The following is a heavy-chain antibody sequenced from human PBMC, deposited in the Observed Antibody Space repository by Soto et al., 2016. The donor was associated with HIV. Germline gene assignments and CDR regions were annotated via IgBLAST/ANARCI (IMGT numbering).Heavy chain of an antibody. CDR3: ARHAPDSSGWYPFDY. CDR2: INHSGST. J-gene: IGHJ4*02. D-gene: IGHD6-19*01. CDR1: GGSFSGYY. V-gene: IGHV4-34*01. Sequence: QVQLQQWGAGLLKPSETLSLTCAVYGGSFSGYYWSWIRQPPGKGLEWIGEINHSGSTNYNPSLKSRVTISVDTSKNQFSLKLSSVTAADTAVYYCARHAPDSSGWYPFDYWGQGTLVTVSS.